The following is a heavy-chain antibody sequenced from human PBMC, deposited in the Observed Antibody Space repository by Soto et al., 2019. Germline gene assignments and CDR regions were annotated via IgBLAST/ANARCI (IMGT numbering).Heavy chain of an antibody. CDR1: GFTFSSYA. CDR3: AKLRLSRAASHLDY. J-gene: IGHJ4*02. D-gene: IGHD5-12*01. Sequence: VQLLESGGGLVQPGGSLRLSCAASGFTFSSYAMTWVRQAPGKGLEWVSAISASGGSTDYADSVKGRFTTSRDNSKNTLYLQMNSLRAEDTAVYYCAKLRLSRAASHLDYWGQGILVTVSS. CDR2: ISASGGST. V-gene: IGHV3-23*01.